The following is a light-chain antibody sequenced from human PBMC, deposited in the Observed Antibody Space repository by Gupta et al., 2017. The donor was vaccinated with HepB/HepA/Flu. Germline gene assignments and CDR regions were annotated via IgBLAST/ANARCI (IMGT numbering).Light chain of an antibody. CDR3: QQYNSYSWT. Sequence: DIHMTQSPSTLSASVGDRATITCRASQSISSWLAWYQQKPGKAPKRLIYKASSLERGVPSRFSGSGSGTEFTLTISSLQPDDFATYYCQQYNSYSWTFGQGTKVEIK. J-gene: IGKJ1*01. CDR1: QSISSW. V-gene: IGKV1-5*03. CDR2: KAS.